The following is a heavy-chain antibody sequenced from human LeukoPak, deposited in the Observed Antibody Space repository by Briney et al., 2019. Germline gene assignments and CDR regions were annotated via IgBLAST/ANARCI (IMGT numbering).Heavy chain of an antibody. CDR1: GFTFSNYA. Sequence: GGSLRLSCAASGFTFSNYAMHWVRQGLVKGLESMAVVSHDGIQTYYADSVKGRFTISRDNSKSTLFLQMNSLRAEDTAVYYCGRDGGGGYNQIDFWGQGTLVTVSS. V-gene: IGHV3-30-3*01. D-gene: IGHD5-24*01. CDR2: VSHDGIQT. J-gene: IGHJ4*02. CDR3: GRDGGGGYNQIDF.